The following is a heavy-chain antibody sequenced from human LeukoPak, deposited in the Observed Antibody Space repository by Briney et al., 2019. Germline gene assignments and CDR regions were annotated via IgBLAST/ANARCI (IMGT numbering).Heavy chain of an antibody. J-gene: IGHJ6*02. CDR1: GFTVSSNY. V-gene: IGHV3-53*01. Sequence: SGGSLRLSCAASGFTVSSNYMSWVRQAPGKGLEWVSVIYSGGRTYYADSVKGRSTISRDNSKNTLYLQMNSLRAEDTAVYYCARGLYYYGSGSSLYYYGMDVWGQGTTVTVSS. CDR2: IYSGGRT. D-gene: IGHD3-10*01. CDR3: ARGLYYYGSGSSLYYYGMDV.